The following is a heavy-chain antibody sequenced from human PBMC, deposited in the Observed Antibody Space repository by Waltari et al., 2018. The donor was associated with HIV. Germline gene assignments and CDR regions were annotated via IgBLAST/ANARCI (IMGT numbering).Heavy chain of an antibody. CDR1: GFSFGDYA. Sequence: EEQLVESGGGLVNPGGSLRLSCEASGFSFGDYAMNWVRQAPGTGLEWIAYRSSSSFNIKYADSVRGRFTISRDNTQNSLSLQMNNLIDEDTADYFCARDTLNFFFGLDLWGHGTPVTVSS. CDR3: ARDTLNFFFGLDL. CDR2: RSSSSFNI. J-gene: IGHJ6*02. V-gene: IGHV3-21*05.